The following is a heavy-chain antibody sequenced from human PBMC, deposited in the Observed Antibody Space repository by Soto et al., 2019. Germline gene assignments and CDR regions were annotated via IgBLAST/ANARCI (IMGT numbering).Heavy chain of an antibody. V-gene: IGHV3-23*01. Sequence: GRSLRLSCAASGFTFSTYAISWVRQAPGKGLEWVSLISGSGTTTYYADSVKGRFTISRDNSKNTLYLQMNSLRAEDTAVYYCAKVHGSGNYHNFPDYWGQGTLVTVSS. CDR2: ISGSGTTT. J-gene: IGHJ4*02. CDR3: AKVHGSGNYHNFPDY. D-gene: IGHD3-10*01. CDR1: GFTFSTYA.